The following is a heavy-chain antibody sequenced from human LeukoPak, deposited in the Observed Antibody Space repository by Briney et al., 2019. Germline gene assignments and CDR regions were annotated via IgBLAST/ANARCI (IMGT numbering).Heavy chain of an antibody. J-gene: IGHJ4*02. CDR2: IYHSGST. CDR1: GGSISSGYY. D-gene: IGHD3-22*01. V-gene: IGHV4-38-2*02. Sequence: SETLSLTCTVSGGSISSGYYWGWIRQPPGKGLEWIGSIYHSGSTNYIPSLKSRVTISVDTSKNQFSLKLSSVTAADTAVYYCARDSGYYDSSGYYTLDYWGQGTLVTVSS. CDR3: ARDSGYYDSSGYYTLDY.